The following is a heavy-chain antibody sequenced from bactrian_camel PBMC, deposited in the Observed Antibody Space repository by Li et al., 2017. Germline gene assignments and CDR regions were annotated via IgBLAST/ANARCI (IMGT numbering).Heavy chain of an antibody. CDR3: AADTFQRRCRTDLTFQGALGGR. D-gene: IGHD7*01. J-gene: IGHJ4*01. CDR2: IHNSGTT. V-gene: IGHV3S53*01. Sequence: HVQVRESGGGSVQAGGSLRLSCGASEYTVSTGCMGWFRQAPGKEREGIAHIHNSGTTIYADSVKGRFTISKDTAANTLYLQMNSLKPEDSGMYYCAADTFQRRCRTDLTFQGALGGRWGQGTQVTVS. CDR1: EYTVSTGC.